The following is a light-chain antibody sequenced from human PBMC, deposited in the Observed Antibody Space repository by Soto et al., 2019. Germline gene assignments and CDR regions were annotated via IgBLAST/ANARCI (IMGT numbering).Light chain of an antibody. Sequence: QSVLTQPASVSGSPGQSITISCTGTSGDVGNYNYVSWYQHHPGKAPKLVIFGVSDRPSGISYRVSGFKSDNTASLTISGLQREDEADYYCSSYTSSNTFVFGSGTKLTVL. CDR3: SSYTSSNTFV. CDR2: GVS. V-gene: IGLV2-14*01. CDR1: SGDVGNYNY. J-gene: IGLJ1*01.